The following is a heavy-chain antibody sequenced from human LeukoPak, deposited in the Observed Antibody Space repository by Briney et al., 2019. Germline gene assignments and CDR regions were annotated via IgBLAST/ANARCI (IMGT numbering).Heavy chain of an antibody. D-gene: IGHD3-22*01. CDR1: GGSISTYY. Sequence: SETLSLTCSVSGGSISTYYWTWIRQPPGKGLEWIGYIYYSGSTNYNPSLKSRVTISVDTSKNQFSLKLSSVTAADTAVYYCARVYDSKTFDYWGQGTLVTVSS. J-gene: IGHJ4*02. CDR3: ARVYDSKTFDY. CDR2: IYYSGST. V-gene: IGHV4-59*08.